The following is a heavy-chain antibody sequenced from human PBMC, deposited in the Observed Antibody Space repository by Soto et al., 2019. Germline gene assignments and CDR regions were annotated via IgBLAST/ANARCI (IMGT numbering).Heavy chain of an antibody. D-gene: IGHD2-2*01. CDR3: AKVRPLRDCTCTSCLGAFDI. V-gene: IGHV3-23*01. CDR2: ITARGDTT. J-gene: IGHJ3*02. CDR1: GFTFSSYA. Sequence: EVQLLESGGGLVQPGGSLRLSCAASGFTFSSYAMSWVRQAPGKGLEWDSAITARGDTTYYADSVQGRFTISRDNSKSTMYLRRNSLRAEDTAVYYCAKVRPLRDCTCTSCLGAFDIWGQGTMVTVSS.